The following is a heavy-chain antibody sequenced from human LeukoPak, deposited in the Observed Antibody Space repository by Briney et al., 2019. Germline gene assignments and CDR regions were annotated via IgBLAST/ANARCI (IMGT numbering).Heavy chain of an antibody. CDR3: ARMTPENNFPGDIDL. V-gene: IGHV4-38-2*01. CDR2: IFHSGTS. D-gene: IGHD1-20*01. Sequence: SETLSLICAVSGYSISSDYYWAWIRQPPGKGLEWIGAIFHSGTSYYNPSLRSRLTISVDSSNNHFSLSLRSVPAADTAVYFCARMTPENNFPGDIDLWGQGTLVTVSS. J-gene: IGHJ5*02. CDR1: GYSISSDYY.